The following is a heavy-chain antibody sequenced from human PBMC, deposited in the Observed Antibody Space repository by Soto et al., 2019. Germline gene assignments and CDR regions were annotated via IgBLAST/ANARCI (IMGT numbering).Heavy chain of an antibody. D-gene: IGHD3-16*01. V-gene: IGHV3-23*01. Sequence: PGGSLRLSXAASGFTFSGYAMSWVRQSPGKGLEWVSSISITDGGSTYYADSVKGRFTISRDNSKNTLYLQMNSLRAEDTAVYYCAKDLLRRYYDTSAYYFDYWGQGALVTVSS. CDR3: AKDLLRRYYDTSAYYFDY. CDR1: GFTFSGYA. CDR2: ISITDGGST. J-gene: IGHJ4*01.